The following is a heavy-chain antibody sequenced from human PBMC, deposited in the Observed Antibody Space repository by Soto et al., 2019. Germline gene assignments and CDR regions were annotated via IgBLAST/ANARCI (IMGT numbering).Heavy chain of an antibody. CDR2: IYYSGST. Sequence: SETLSLTCTVSGGSISSGDYYWSWIRQPPGKGLEWIGYIYYSGSTYYNPSLKSRVTISVDTSKNQFSLKLSSVTAADTAVYCCARDGYYDSSGYRFDYWGQGTLVTVSS. CDR3: ARDGYYDSSGYRFDY. J-gene: IGHJ4*02. CDR1: GGSISSGDYY. V-gene: IGHV4-30-4*01. D-gene: IGHD3-22*01.